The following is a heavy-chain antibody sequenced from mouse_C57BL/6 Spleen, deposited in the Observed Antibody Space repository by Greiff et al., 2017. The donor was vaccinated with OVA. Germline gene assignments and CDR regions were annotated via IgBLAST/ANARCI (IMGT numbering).Heavy chain of an antibody. D-gene: IGHD3-2*02. CDR2: IYPGSGST. Sequence: VQLQQPGAELVKPGASVKMSCKASGYTFTSYWITWVKQRPGQGLEWIGDIYPGSGSTNYNEKFKSKATLTVDTSSSTAYMQLSSLTSEDSAVYYCARWKTAQAPYFDYWGQGTTLTVSS. CDR1: GYTFTSYW. CDR3: ARWKTAQAPYFDY. J-gene: IGHJ2*01. V-gene: IGHV1-55*01.